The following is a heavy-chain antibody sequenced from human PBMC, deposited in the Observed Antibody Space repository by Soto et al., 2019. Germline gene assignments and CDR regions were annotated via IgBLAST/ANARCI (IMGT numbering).Heavy chain of an antibody. CDR1: GFTFGDYG. J-gene: IGHJ4*02. D-gene: IGHD1-26*01. V-gene: IGHV3-49*03. Sequence: PGGSLRLSCTAAGFTFGDYGINWFRQAPGKGLEWVGFIRSKTYGGTTEYAASVKDRVIISRDDYKNIAHLQMNSLKTEDTGVYYCTRGADGDYSGRFNGVAIWGQGTLVTVSS. CDR2: IRSKTYGGTT. CDR3: TRGADGDYSGRFNGVAI.